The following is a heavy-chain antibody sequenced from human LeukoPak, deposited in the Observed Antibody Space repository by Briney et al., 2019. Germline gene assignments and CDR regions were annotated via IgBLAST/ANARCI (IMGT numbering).Heavy chain of an antibody. J-gene: IGHJ5*02. Sequence: NPSETLSLTCTVSGGSISSYYWSWIRQPPGKGLEWIEYIYYSGSTNYNPSLKSRVTISVDTSKNQFSLKLSSVTAADTAVYYCARAPLSSSWYQFFWFDPWGQGTLVTVSS. CDR1: GGSISSYY. D-gene: IGHD6-13*01. V-gene: IGHV4-59*01. CDR3: ARAPLSSSWYQFFWFDP. CDR2: IYYSGST.